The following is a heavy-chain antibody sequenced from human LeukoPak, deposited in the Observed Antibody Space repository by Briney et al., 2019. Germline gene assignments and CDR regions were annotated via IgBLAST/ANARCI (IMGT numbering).Heavy chain of an antibody. V-gene: IGHV4-39*01. CDR2: IYYGGST. CDR3: ARALGYCSGGSCMRGYNWFDP. D-gene: IGHD2-15*01. CDR1: GVSISSSDYY. J-gene: IGHJ5*02. Sequence: SETLSLSCTVSGVSISSSDYYWGWIRQPPGKGLEWIGSIYYGGSTYYNPSLKSRVTISVDTSMNQFSLKLSFVTTADTAVYYCARALGYCSGGSCMRGYNWFDPWGQGTLVTVPS.